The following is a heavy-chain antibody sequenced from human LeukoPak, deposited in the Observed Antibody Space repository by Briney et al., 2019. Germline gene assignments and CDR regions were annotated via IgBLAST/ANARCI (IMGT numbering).Heavy chain of an antibody. D-gene: IGHD3-3*01. CDR3: ARGQFGDFWSGYLNWFDP. Sequence: SETLSLTCAVYGGSFSGYYWRWIRQPPGKGLEWIGEINHSGSTNYNPSLKSRVTISVDTSKNQFSLKLSSVTAADTAVYYCARGQFGDFWSGYLNWFDPWGQGTLVTVSS. CDR2: INHSGST. J-gene: IGHJ5*02. CDR1: GGSFSGYY. V-gene: IGHV4-34*01.